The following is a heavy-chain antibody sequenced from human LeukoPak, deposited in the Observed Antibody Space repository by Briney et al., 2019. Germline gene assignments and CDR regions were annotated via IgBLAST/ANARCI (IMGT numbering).Heavy chain of an antibody. J-gene: IGHJ4*02. Sequence: SETLSLTCAIYGGSFSDYYWRWIRQPPGKGLEWSGEINHSGSTNYNPSLTSRVTMSVDTSKNQFSLKLSSVTAADTAVYYCARGPPRDFGTSGFYYNYWGQGTRVTVSS. CDR2: INHSGST. D-gene: IGHD3-22*01. CDR3: ARGPPRDFGTSGFYYNY. V-gene: IGHV4-34*01. CDR1: GGSFSDYY.